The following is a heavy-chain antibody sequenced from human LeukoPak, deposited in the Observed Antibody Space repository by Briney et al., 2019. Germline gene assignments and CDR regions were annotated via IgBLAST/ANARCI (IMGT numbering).Heavy chain of an antibody. CDR2: IKQDGSEK. CDR3: ARGEYYYDGGY. D-gene: IGHD3-22*01. J-gene: IGHJ4*02. CDR1: GFTFSNYH. Sequence: GGSLRLSCAASGFTFSNYHMSWVRQAPGKGLEWVANIKQDGSEKYYVDSVKGRFTISRDNAKNSLFLQMNSLRAEETAVYYCARGEYYYDGGYWGQGTLVTVSS. V-gene: IGHV3-7*04.